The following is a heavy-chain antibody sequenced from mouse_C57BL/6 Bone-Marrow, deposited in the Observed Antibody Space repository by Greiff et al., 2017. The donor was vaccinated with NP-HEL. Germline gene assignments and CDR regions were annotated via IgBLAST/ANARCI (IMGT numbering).Heavy chain of an antibody. CDR3: ARQKVYYWGYFDV. Sequence: VKLEESGPGLVAPSQSLSITCTVSGFSLNSYAISWVRQPPGKGLEWLGVIWTGGGTNYNSALKSRLSISKDNSKSQVFLKMNSLQTDDTAGNYCARQKVYYWGYFDVWGTGTTVTVSS. J-gene: IGHJ1*03. D-gene: IGHD1-1*01. CDR2: IWTGGGT. V-gene: IGHV2-9-1*01. CDR1: GFSLNSYA.